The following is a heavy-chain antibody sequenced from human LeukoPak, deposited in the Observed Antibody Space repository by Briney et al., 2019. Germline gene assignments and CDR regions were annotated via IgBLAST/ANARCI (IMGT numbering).Heavy chain of an antibody. J-gene: IGHJ4*02. CDR2: IKQDGSEK. Sequence: GGSLRLSCAAPGFTFSSYWMSWVRQAAGKGLEWVANIKQDGSEKYYVDSVKGRFTISRDNAKNSLYLQMNSLRAEDTAVYYCARFGFRGSSWYYLDYWGQGPLVTVSS. CDR1: GFTFSSYW. D-gene: IGHD6-13*01. CDR3: ARFGFRGSSWYYLDY. V-gene: IGHV3-7*01.